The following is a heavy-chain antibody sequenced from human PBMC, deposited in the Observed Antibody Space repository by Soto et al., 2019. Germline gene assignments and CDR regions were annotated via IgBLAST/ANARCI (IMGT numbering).Heavy chain of an antibody. V-gene: IGHV3-64D*06. CDR3: VKDMYGDSWYYFDY. D-gene: IGHD2-21*02. Sequence: TGGSLRLSCAASGFTFSSYAMSWVRQAPGKGLEYVSAITNNGVRTYYTDSVKGRFTISRDNSKNTLYLQMSSLRAEDTAMYYCVKDMYGDSWYYFDYWGQGTLVTVSS. CDR1: GFTFSSYA. CDR2: ITNNGVRT. J-gene: IGHJ4*02.